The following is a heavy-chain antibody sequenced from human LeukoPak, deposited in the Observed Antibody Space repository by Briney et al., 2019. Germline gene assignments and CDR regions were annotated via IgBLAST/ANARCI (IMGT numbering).Heavy chain of an antibody. D-gene: IGHD2-8*01. CDR1: GFTFSSYG. V-gene: IGHV3-30*18. Sequence: GGSLRLSCAASGFTFSSYGMHWVRQAPGKGLEWVAVISYDGSNKYYADSVKGRFTISRDNSKNTLYLQMNSLRAEDTAVYYCAKDSRDIVLMVYATRYYYYYMDVWGKGTTVTVSS. CDR3: AKDSRDIVLMVYATRYYYYYMDV. J-gene: IGHJ6*03. CDR2: ISYDGSNK.